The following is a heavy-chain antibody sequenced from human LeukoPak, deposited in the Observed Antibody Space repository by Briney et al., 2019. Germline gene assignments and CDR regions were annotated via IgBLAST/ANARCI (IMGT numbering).Heavy chain of an antibody. Sequence: GESLKISCKGSGYSFTSYWIGWVRQMPGKGLEWMGIIYPGDSDTRYSPSFQGQVTISADKSISTAYLQWSSLRASDTAMYYCARLEDVLRFLEWPKGAFDIWGQGTMVTVSS. CDR1: GYSFTSYW. V-gene: IGHV5-51*01. J-gene: IGHJ3*02. CDR3: ARLEDVLRFLEWPKGAFDI. D-gene: IGHD3-3*01. CDR2: IYPGDSDT.